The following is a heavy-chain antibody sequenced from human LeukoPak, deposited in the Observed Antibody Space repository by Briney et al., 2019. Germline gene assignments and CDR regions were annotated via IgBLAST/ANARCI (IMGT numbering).Heavy chain of an antibody. CDR2: FDPEDGET. Sequence: GASVKVSCKVSGYTLTELSMHWVRQAPGKGLEWMGGFDPEDGETIYAQKFQGRVTMTEDTSTDTAYMELSSLRSEDTAVYYCATADLPRDYYDSSGYNDAFDIWGQGTMVTVSS. CDR1: GYTLTELS. D-gene: IGHD3-22*01. CDR3: ATADLPRDYYDSSGYNDAFDI. J-gene: IGHJ3*02. V-gene: IGHV1-24*01.